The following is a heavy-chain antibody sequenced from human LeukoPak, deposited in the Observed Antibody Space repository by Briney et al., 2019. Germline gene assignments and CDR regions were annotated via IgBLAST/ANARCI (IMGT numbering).Heavy chain of an antibody. J-gene: IGHJ4*02. D-gene: IGHD3-10*01. CDR2: ISSSSSYL. V-gene: IGHV3-21*01. CDR3: ARGDITMVRGEDYFDY. CDR1: GFTFSSYS. Sequence: GGSLRLSCAASGFTFSSYSMNWVRQAPAKGLEWVSSISSSSSYLYYADSVKGRFTISRDNAKNSLYLQMNSLRAEETAVYYCARGDITMVRGEDYFDYWGQGTLVTVSS.